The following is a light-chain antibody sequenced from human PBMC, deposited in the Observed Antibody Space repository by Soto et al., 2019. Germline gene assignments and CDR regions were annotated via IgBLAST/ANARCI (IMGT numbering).Light chain of an antibody. V-gene: IGKV1-5*01. CDR2: DAS. CDR3: QQYNSYSPPT. CDR1: QSISSW. J-gene: IGKJ4*01. Sequence: DIQMTQSPSTLSASVGDRVTITCRASQSISSWLAWNQQKPGKAPKLLIYDASSLESGVPSRFSGSGSGTEFTLTISSLQPDDFATYYCQQYNSYSPPTFGGGTKVEIK.